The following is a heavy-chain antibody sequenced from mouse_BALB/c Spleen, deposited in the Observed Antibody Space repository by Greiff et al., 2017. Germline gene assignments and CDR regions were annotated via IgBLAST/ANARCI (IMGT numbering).Heavy chain of an antibody. D-gene: IGHD3-2*01. CDR1: GDSITSGY. Sequence: EVKLQESGPSLVKPSQTLSLTCSVTGDSITSGYWNWIRKFPGNKLEYMGYISYSGSTYYNPSLKSRISITRDTSKNQYYLQLNSVTTEDTATYYCASPDSSGYAWFAYWGQGTLVTVSA. V-gene: IGHV3-8*02. CDR2: ISYSGST. J-gene: IGHJ3*01. CDR3: ASPDSSGYAWFAY.